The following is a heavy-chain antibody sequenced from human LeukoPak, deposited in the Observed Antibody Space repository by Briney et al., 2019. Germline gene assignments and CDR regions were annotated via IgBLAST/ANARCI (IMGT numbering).Heavy chain of an antibody. CDR2: VIPTLGIA. J-gene: IGHJ4*02. Sequence: ASVKVSCKASGGTFSSYAISWVRQAAGQGLEWVGRVIPTLGIANYAQSFQGRVTITADKSTGTAYMHLSSLRSEDTAVYYCAREYGGGYSYGYYYWGQGTLVSVSS. CDR3: AREYGGGYSYGYYY. CDR1: GGTFSSYA. V-gene: IGHV1-69*04. D-gene: IGHD5-18*01.